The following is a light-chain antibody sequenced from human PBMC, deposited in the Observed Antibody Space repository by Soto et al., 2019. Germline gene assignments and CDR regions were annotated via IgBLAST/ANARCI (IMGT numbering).Light chain of an antibody. CDR1: SSNIGSNT. CDR3: AAWDDSLNGFVV. V-gene: IGLV1-44*01. CDR2: SNN. Sequence: QSVLTQPPSASGTPGQRVTISCSGSSSNIGSNTVNWYQQLPGTAPKLLLYSNNQQPSGVPDRFSGSKSGTSASLAISGLQSEDEADYYCAAWDDSLNGFVVFGGGTKLTVL. J-gene: IGLJ2*01.